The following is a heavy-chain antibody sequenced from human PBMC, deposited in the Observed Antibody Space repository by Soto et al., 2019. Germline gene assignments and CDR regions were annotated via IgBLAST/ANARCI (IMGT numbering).Heavy chain of an antibody. CDR3: AKDQEGSGSHWLGYNYYGMDV. V-gene: IGHV3-23*01. J-gene: IGHJ6*02. CDR2: ISSSGGST. Sequence: EVQLLESGGGLVQPGGSLRLSCAASGFTFSSYAMGWVRQAPGKGLQWISVISSSGGSTYYADSVKGRFTIARDNSKDTLFLDMNSLRAEDSAVYYCAKDQEGSGSHWLGYNYYGMDVWGQGTTVTVSS. D-gene: IGHD3-10*01. CDR1: GFTFSSYA.